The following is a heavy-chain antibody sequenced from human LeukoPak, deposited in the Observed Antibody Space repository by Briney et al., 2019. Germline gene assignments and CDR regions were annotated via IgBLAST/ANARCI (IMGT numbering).Heavy chain of an antibody. CDR3: ARLRGATVAHNWFDP. CDR1: GGSISSYY. J-gene: IGHJ5*02. V-gene: IGHV4-59*01. D-gene: IGHD6-19*01. CDR2: IYYSGST. Sequence: SETLSLTCTVSGGSISSYYWSWIRQPPGKGLEWIGYIYYSGSTNYNPSLKSRVTISIDTSKNQFSLKLSPVTAADTAVYYCARLRGATVAHNWFDPWGQGTLVTVSS.